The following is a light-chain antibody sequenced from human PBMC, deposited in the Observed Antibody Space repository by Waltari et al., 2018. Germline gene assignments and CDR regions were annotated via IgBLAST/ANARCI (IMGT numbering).Light chain of an antibody. J-gene: IGKJ4*01. V-gene: IGKV1-39*01. CDR3: QQSFTTPLT. Sequence: MTQSPSSLSASLGDRVTITCRAGQSISSYLNWYQQKPGMAPKLLIYASSTLQTGVPSRFSGSGSGTDFTLTISSLQPEDFATYYCQQSFTTPLTFGGGTKVEIK. CDR2: ASS. CDR1: QSISSY.